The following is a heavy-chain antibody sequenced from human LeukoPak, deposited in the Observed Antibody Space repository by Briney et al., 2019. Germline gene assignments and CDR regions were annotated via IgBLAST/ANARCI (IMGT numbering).Heavy chain of an antibody. Sequence: PSQTLSLTCTVSGGSISIGSYYWSWIRQPAGKGLEYIGRMYTTGSTNYNPSLKSRVTISVDTSKNQFSLKLTSVTAADTAVYYCARDQGPRGEWFDPWGQGTLVTVSS. D-gene: IGHD3-16*01. J-gene: IGHJ5*02. CDR1: GGSISIGSYY. V-gene: IGHV4-61*02. CDR2: MYTTGST. CDR3: ARDQGPRGEWFDP.